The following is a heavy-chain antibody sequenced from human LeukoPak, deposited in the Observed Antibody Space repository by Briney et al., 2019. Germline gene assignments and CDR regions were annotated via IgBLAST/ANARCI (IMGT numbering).Heavy chain of an antibody. V-gene: IGHV3-74*01. CDR1: GFTFTTYW. D-gene: IGHD1-1*01. Sequence: PGGSLRLSCAASGFTFTTYWMHWVRQAPGKGLVWVSHINSDGSITSYADSVKGRFTISRDNAKNTLYLQMNSLRAEDTAVYYCAKDRLRYQRRIYYFDYWGQGTLVTVSS. J-gene: IGHJ4*02. CDR2: INSDGSIT. CDR3: AKDRLRYQRRIYYFDY.